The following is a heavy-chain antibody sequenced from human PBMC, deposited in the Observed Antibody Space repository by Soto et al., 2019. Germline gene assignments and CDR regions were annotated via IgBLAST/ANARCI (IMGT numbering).Heavy chain of an antibody. D-gene: IGHD6-6*01. CDR2: ISSSGSTI. J-gene: IGHJ4*02. CDR1: GFTFSSYE. V-gene: IGHV3-48*03. CDR3: AREEYSSSSSWFDY. Sequence: GGSLRLSCAASGFTFSSYEMNWVRQAPGKGLEWVSYISSSGSTIYYADSVKGRFTISRDNAKNSLYLQMNSLRAEDTAVYYCAREEYSSSSSWFDYWGQGTLVTVSS.